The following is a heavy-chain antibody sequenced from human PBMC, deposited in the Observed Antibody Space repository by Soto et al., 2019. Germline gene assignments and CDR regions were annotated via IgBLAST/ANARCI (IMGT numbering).Heavy chain of an antibody. J-gene: IGHJ2*01. CDR1: GFALSTSGVG. CDR2: IYWDDDK. V-gene: IGHV2-5*02. CDR3: AHRPTGWYFDV. Sequence: QITLKESGPTLVKPTQTLTLTCTFSGFALSTSGVGVGWIRQPPGKALEWLALIYWDDDKRYSPSLKTRLTITKDTSKHQVVLTMTNIDPVDTATYYCAHRPTGWYFDVWGRGTLVTVSS.